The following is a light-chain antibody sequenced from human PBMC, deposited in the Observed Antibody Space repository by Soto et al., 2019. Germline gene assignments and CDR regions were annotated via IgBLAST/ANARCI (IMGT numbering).Light chain of an antibody. V-gene: IGLV2-14*01. Sequence: QSVLTQPASVSGSPGQSITMSCTGTSSDVGGYNYVSWYQQHPGKAPKLLIYDVSNRPSGVSNRFSGSKSGNTASLTISGLQAEDEADYYCSSYTTSSVVFGGGTKLTVL. CDR1: SSDVGGYNY. CDR3: SSYTTSSVV. CDR2: DVS. J-gene: IGLJ2*01.